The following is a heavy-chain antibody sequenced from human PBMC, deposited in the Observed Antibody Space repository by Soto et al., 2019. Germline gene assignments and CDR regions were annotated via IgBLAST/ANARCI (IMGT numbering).Heavy chain of an antibody. CDR1: GFTFTTYW. V-gene: IGHV3-7*03. Sequence: GGSLRLSCVASGFTFTTYWMSWVRQAPGKGLQWVANIRQDGGAQYYVDSVKGRFTISRDNAKNSVYSQMDSLRVEDTAVYYCVRGGHGSGSYLGSSWGQGILVTVSS. J-gene: IGHJ5*02. CDR2: IRQDGGAQ. D-gene: IGHD3-10*01. CDR3: VRGGHGSGSYLGSS.